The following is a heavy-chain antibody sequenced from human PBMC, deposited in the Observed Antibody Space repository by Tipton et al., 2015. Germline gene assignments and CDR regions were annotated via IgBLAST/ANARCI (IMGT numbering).Heavy chain of an antibody. J-gene: IGHJ4*02. V-gene: IGHV4-38-2*01. D-gene: IGHD4-23*01. CDR1: AYSISSDYC. CDR2: ISQRDGT. Sequence: TLSLTCAVSAYSISSDYCWGWIRQTPGKGLEWIGYISQRDGTNYNPSLKSRVSISVDTSKSQFSLKLTSVTAADTAMYYCARARGRHGGLLDSWGQGTLVIVSS. CDR3: ARARGRHGGLLDS.